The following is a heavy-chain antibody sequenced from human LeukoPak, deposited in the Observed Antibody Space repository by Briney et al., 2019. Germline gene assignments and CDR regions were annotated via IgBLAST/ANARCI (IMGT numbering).Heavy chain of an antibody. V-gene: IGHV3-9*01. CDR1: GFTFDDYA. Sequence: GGSLRLSCAASGFTFDDYAMHWVRQAPGKGLEWVSGISWNSGSIGYADSVKGRFTISRDNAKNSLYLQMNSLRAEDTALYYCAKDIGAAANAPFDYWGQGTLVTVSS. CDR3: AKDIGAAANAPFDY. D-gene: IGHD2-2*01. CDR2: ISWNSGSI. J-gene: IGHJ4*02.